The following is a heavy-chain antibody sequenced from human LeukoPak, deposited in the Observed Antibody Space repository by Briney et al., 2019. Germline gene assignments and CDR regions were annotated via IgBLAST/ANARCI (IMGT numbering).Heavy chain of an antibody. Sequence: SVKVSCKASGGTFSSYAISWVRQAPGQGLEWMGRIIPILGITSYAQKFQGRVTITADRSTSTAYMELSSLRSEDTAVYYCARGSRCSSTSCYFGMGVWGHGTTVTVSS. CDR3: ARGSRCSSTSCYFGMGV. CDR2: IIPILGIT. V-gene: IGHV1-69*04. D-gene: IGHD2-2*01. J-gene: IGHJ6*02. CDR1: GGTFSSYA.